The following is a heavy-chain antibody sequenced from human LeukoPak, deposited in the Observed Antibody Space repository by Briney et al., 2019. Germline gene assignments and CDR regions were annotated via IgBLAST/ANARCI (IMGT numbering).Heavy chain of an antibody. V-gene: IGHV7-4-1*01. CDR2: INTNTGNP. J-gene: IGHJ4*02. CDR3: ARDLAVPGTARGY. CDR1: GYTFSAYD. D-gene: IGHD6-19*01. Sequence: APVKVSCKASGYTFSAYDISWMRQAPGQGLEWMGGINTNTGNPTYAQDFTGRFVFSLDSSVTTAYLQIDSVQADDTAVYFCARDLAVPGTARGYWGQGTLVTVS.